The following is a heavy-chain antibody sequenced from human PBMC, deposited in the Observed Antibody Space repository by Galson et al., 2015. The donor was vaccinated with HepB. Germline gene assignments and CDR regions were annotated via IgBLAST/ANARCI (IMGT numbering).Heavy chain of an antibody. CDR3: TREWAPIGGWYGAFDV. CDR2: IKRKSDGGAT. V-gene: IGHV3-15*01. D-gene: IGHD6-19*01. J-gene: IGHJ3*01. Sequence: SLRLSCAASGLTLSNAWMSWVRQAPGKGLEWVGRIKRKSDGGATDHAAAVTGRITISRDDSENTLYVQINNLKAEDTGVYYCTREWAPIGGWYGAFDVWGQGTMVTVSS. CDR1: GLTLSNAW.